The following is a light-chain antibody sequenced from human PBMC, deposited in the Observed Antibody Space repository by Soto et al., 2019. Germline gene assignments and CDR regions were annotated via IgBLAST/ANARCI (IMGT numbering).Light chain of an antibody. Sequence: IVLTQSPDTLSLSPGERATLSCRASQSVTYDQLAWYRQTPGQAPRLLIYGASSRAAGIPDRFSGSGSGTEFTLTISSLQSEDFAVYYCQQYNNWPRTFGQGTKVDIK. J-gene: IGKJ1*01. CDR3: QQYNNWPRT. CDR2: GAS. V-gene: IGKV3D-15*01. CDR1: QSVTYD.